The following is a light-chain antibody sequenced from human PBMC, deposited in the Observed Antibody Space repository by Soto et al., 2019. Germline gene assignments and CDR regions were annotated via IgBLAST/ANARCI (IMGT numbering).Light chain of an antibody. Sequence: DIVMTQSPDSLAVSLGETATINCKSSQNVLYDSNNKNCLAWYQQKPGQPPKLLIYWASTRESGVPDRFSGNGSGTDFTLTISSLQAGDVAVYYCQQYYSAPRTFGQGTKVDIK. J-gene: IGKJ1*01. CDR2: WAS. V-gene: IGKV4-1*01. CDR3: QQYYSAPRT. CDR1: QNVLYDSNNKNC.